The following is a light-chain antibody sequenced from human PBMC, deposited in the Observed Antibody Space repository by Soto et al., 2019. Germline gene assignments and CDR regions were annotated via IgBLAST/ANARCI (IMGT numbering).Light chain of an antibody. CDR1: QSVSNNY. CDR2: GAS. CDR3: QQYGSSPPLT. J-gene: IGKJ4*01. V-gene: IGKV3-20*01. Sequence: EIALTQSPGTLSLSPGERATLSCRASQSVSNNYLAWYQQKPGQAPRLLIYGASSRATGIPDRFSGSGSGTDFTLTISRLEPEDFVVYYCQQYGSSPPLTFGGGTKVDIK.